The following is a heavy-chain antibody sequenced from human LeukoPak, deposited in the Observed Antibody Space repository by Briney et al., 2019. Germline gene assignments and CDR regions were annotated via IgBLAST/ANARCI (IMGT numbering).Heavy chain of an antibody. CDR1: GFTVSFYA. V-gene: IGHV3-23*01. CDR2: IAGGGSST. Sequence: PGGSLRLSCAASGFTVSFYAMSWVRQAPGKGLEWVSVIAGGGSSTYYADSVKGRFTISRDNSKNTLYLQMNSLRAEDTAVYYCANVVRFGYWGQGTLVTVSS. CDR3: ANVVRFGY. D-gene: IGHD4-17*01. J-gene: IGHJ4*02.